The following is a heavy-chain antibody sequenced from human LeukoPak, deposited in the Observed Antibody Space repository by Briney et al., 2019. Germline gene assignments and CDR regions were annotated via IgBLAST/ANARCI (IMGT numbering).Heavy chain of an antibody. CDR1: GFTFSSYG. Sequence: GRSLRLSCAASGFTFSSYGMHWVRQAPGKGLEWVAVISYVGSNKYYADSVEGRFTISRDNSKNTLYLQMNSLRAEGTAVYYCAKITEWLSPYYYGMDVWGQGTTVTVSS. CDR2: ISYVGSNK. J-gene: IGHJ6*02. V-gene: IGHV3-30*18. D-gene: IGHD3-3*01. CDR3: AKITEWLSPYYYGMDV.